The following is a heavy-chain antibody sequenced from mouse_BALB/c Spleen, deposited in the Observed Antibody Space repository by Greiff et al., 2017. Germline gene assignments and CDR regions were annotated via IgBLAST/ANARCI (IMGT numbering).Heavy chain of an antibody. CDR1: GYTFTDYA. D-gene: IGHD2-1*01. J-gene: IGHJ3*01. CDR3: ARFDGNPAWFAY. Sequence: VQLVESGAELVRPGVSVKISCKGSGYTFTDYAMHWVKQSHAKSLEWIGVISTYYGDASYNQKFKGKATMTVDKSSSTAYMELARLTSEDSAIYYCARFDGNPAWFAYWGQGTLVTVSA. CDR2: ISTYYGDA. V-gene: IGHV1S137*01.